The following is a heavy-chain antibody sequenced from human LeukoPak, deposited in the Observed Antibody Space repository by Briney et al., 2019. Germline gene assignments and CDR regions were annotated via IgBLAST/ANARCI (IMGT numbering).Heavy chain of an antibody. Sequence: QPGGSLRLSCAASGFTFGNYWMHWVRQVPGKGLVWVSRIDTDGSITNYADSARSRFTISRDNARNNLYLQMNSLRAEDTAVYYCARGLYYVMDVWGQGTTVTVSS. CDR2: IDTDGSIT. CDR3: ARGLYYVMDV. CDR1: GFTFGNYW. J-gene: IGHJ6*02. V-gene: IGHV3-74*01.